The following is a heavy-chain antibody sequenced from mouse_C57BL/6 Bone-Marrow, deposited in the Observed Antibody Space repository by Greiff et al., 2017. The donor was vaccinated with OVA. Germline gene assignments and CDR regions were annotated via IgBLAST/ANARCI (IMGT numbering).Heavy chain of an antibody. Sequence: EVQLQQSGPVLVKPGASVKMSCKASGYTFTDYYMNWVKQSHGKSLEWIGVINPYNGGTSYNQKFKGKATLTVDKSSSTAYMELNSLTSEDSAVYYCAREWLLRTYAMDYWGQGTSVTVSS. D-gene: IGHD2-3*01. V-gene: IGHV1-19*01. CDR2: INPYNGGT. CDR3: AREWLLRTYAMDY. J-gene: IGHJ4*01. CDR1: GYTFTDYY.